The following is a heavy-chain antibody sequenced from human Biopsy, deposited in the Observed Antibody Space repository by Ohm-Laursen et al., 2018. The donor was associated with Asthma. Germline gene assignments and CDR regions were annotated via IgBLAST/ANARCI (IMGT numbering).Heavy chain of an antibody. V-gene: IGHV1-18*01. Sequence: ASVKVSCKTSGYTFNSAGITWVRQAPGQGLEWMGWISVYNGNTKVAQKLQDRVTMITDTSMSTAYMELRSLRSDDTAVYFCARAVDYSHYYGIDVWGQGTTVAVS. CDR2: ISVYNGNT. CDR3: ARAVDYSHYYGIDV. J-gene: IGHJ6*02. D-gene: IGHD3-10*01. CDR1: GYTFNSAG.